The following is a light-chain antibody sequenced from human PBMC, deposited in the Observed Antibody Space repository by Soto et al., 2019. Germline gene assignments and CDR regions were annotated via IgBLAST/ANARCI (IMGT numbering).Light chain of an antibody. CDR1: QSVSSQ. Sequence: EIVLTQSPATLSLSPGERATLSCRASQSVSSQLAWYQQKPGQAPRLLMYDASNRATGIPARFSGSGSGTDFTLTISSLEPEDFEVYYCQQSSDWPLTFGGGPKVEIK. CDR3: QQSSDWPLT. J-gene: IGKJ4*01. CDR2: DAS. V-gene: IGKV3-11*01.